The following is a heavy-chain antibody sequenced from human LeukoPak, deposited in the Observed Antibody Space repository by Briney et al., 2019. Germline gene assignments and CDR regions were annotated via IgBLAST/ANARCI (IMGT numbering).Heavy chain of an antibody. CDR3: ARESYYGSGSYYRPPFDP. J-gene: IGHJ5*02. CDR2: INPSGGST. Sequence: ASVKVSCKASGYTFTSYYMHWVRQAPGQGLEWMGIINPSGGSTSYAQKFQGRVTMTRDTSTSTVYMELSSLRSEDTAVYYCARESYYGSGSYYRPPFDPWGQGTLVTVSS. CDR1: GYTFTSYY. D-gene: IGHD3-10*01. V-gene: IGHV1-46*01.